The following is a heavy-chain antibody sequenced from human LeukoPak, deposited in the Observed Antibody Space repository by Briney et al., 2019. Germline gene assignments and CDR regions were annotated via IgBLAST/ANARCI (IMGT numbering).Heavy chain of an antibody. D-gene: IGHD6-19*01. CDR1: GFTFSRSG. CDR2: IPDDGRRK. V-gene: IGHV3-30*02. Sequence: GGSLRLSCAASGFTFSRSGMHWVRQAPGKGLEWAAFIPDDGRRKYYADSVKGRFTISRDDPKNTVYLQMNSLRSEDTAMYYCGKDLTGGWSLDYWGQGTLVTVSS. J-gene: IGHJ4*02. CDR3: GKDLTGGWSLDY.